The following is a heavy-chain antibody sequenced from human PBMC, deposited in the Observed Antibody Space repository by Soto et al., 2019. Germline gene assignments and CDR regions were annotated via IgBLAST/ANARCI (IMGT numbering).Heavy chain of an antibody. J-gene: IGHJ4*02. CDR2: IYYSGST. Sequence: SETLSLTCTVSGGSISSYYWSWIRQPPGKGLEWIGYIYYSGSTNYNPSLKSRVTISVDTSKNQFSLKLSSVTAADTAVYYCARLYVTSPLYFDYWGQGTLVTVSS. CDR1: GGSISSYY. V-gene: IGHV4-59*01. D-gene: IGHD4-17*01. CDR3: ARLYVTSPLYFDY.